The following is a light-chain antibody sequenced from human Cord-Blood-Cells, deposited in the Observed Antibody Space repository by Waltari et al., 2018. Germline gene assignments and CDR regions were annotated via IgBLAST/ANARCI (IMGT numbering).Light chain of an antibody. CDR3: SSYTSSSTFV. V-gene: IGLV2-14*01. Sequence: QSAPTQPASVSGSPGPSNTIPCPGTSSDGGCYNYVPWYQQHPGKAPKLMIYDVSKRPSGVSNRFSGSKSGNTASLTISGLQAEDEADYYCSSYTSSSTFVFGTGTKVTVL. J-gene: IGLJ1*01. CDR1: SSDGGCYNY. CDR2: DVS.